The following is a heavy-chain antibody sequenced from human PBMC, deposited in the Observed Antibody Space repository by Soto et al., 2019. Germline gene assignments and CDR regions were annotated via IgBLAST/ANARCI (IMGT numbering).Heavy chain of an antibody. Sequence: QVQLQQWGAGLLKPSETLSLTCAVYGGSFSGYYWTWIRQPPGKGLEWIGEITHSGSANYNPTLKSRVTISVDTSKNQFSLTLNSVTAADTAVYYCARSSVRGWSYWGQGTLVTVSS. CDR3: ARSSVRGWSY. CDR2: ITHSGSA. V-gene: IGHV4-34*01. CDR1: GGSFSGYY. D-gene: IGHD3-10*02. J-gene: IGHJ4*02.